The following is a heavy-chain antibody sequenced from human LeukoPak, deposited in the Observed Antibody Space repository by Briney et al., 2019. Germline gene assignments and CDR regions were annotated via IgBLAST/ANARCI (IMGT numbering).Heavy chain of an antibody. D-gene: IGHD2-2*01. CDR1: GYTFTGYY. Sequence: ASVTVSCKASGYTFTGYYMHWVRQAPGQGLEWMGWINPNSGGTNYAQKFQGRVTMTRDTSISTAYMELSRLRSDDTAVYYCARAYCSSTSCDDAFDIWGQGTMVTVSS. CDR3: ARAYCSSTSCDDAFDI. J-gene: IGHJ3*02. CDR2: INPNSGGT. V-gene: IGHV1-2*02.